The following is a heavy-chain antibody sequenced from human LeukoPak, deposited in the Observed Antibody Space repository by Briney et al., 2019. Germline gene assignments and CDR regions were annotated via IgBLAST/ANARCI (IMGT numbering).Heavy chain of an antibody. CDR2: ISSSSSYI. Sequence: PGGSLRLSCAASGFTFSSYSMNWVRQAPGKGLEWVSSISSSSSYIYYADSVKGRFTISRDNAKNSLYLQMNSLRAEDTAVYYCARDLSTPTTVTTTGYWGQGTLVTVSS. CDR1: GFTFSSYS. V-gene: IGHV3-21*01. J-gene: IGHJ4*02. D-gene: IGHD4-17*01. CDR3: ARDLSTPTTVTTTGY.